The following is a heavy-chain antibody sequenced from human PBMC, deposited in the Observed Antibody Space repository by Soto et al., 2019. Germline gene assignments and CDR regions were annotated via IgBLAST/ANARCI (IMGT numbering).Heavy chain of an antibody. CDR2: IYHSGST. V-gene: IGHV4-4*02. CDR3: ARASGYCSSTSCYNRWYYYYGMDV. D-gene: IGHD2-2*02. J-gene: IGHJ6*02. Sequence: SETMSLTCAVPGGSISSSNWWSWVRQPPGKGLEWSGEIYHSGSTNYNPSLKSRVTISVDKSKNQFSLKLSSVTAAATAVYYCARASGYCSSTSCYNRWYYYYGMDVWGQGTTVTVSS. CDR1: GGSISSSNW.